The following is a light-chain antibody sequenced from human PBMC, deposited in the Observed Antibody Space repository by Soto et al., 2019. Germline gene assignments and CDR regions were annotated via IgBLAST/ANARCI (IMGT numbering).Light chain of an antibody. Sequence: EAALTQSPATLCSFPCDRVTLSCRASQSVSTYLAWYQQKPGQAPRLLIYDASNRVTGIPARFRGSGSGTDFTLTISSLEPDDFAVYYCQQRSNWQITFGQGTRLEIK. CDR2: DAS. CDR1: QSVSTY. CDR3: QQRSNWQIT. V-gene: IGKV3-11*01. J-gene: IGKJ5*01.